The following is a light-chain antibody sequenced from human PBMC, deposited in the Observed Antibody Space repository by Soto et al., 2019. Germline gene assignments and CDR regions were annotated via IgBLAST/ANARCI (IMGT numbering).Light chain of an antibody. J-gene: IGKJ1*01. V-gene: IGKV3-15*01. Sequence: EIVMTQSPATLSMSPGERATLSCTASHYVYSNVAWFQQRPGQAPRLLIYRASASATGTPARFSGSGSGTEFTLTITSLQSEDFAVYYCQQYHNLWTFGQGTEVEIK. CDR3: QQYHNLWT. CDR1: HYVYSN. CDR2: RAS.